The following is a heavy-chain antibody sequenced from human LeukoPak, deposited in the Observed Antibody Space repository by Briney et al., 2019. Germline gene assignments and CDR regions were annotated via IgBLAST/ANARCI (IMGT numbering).Heavy chain of an antibody. CDR3: AKGIVGATGKINFFDY. J-gene: IGHJ4*02. V-gene: IGHV3-23*01. CDR2: VSGSGGST. D-gene: IGHD1-26*01. Sequence: GGSLRLSCAASGFTFSSYAMSWVRQAPGEGLEWVSAVSGSGGSTYYADSVKGRFTISRDNSKNTLYLQMNSLRAEDTAVYYCAKGIVGATGKINFFDYWGQGTLVTVSS. CDR1: GFTFSSYA.